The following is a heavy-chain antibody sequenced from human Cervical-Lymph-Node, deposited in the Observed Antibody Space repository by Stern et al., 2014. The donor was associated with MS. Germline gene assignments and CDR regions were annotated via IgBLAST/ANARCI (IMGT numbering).Heavy chain of an antibody. D-gene: IGHD4-17*01. CDR2: IKYDGSRT. V-gene: IGHV3-74*01. J-gene: IGHJ4*02. Sequence: EVQLVESGGGLVQPGGSVRLSCAASGFTFSSYWMHWVRQAPGKGLVWVSGIKYDGSRTNCADSVKGRFTISRDNAKSTLFLQMNSLRADDTAVYYCASNNHYGVSLDYWGQGALVTVSS. CDR3: ASNNHYGVSLDY. CDR1: GFTFSSYW.